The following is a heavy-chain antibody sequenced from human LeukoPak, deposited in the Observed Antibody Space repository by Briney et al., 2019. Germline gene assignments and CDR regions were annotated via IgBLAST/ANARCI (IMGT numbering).Heavy chain of an antibody. CDR1: GGSISTYF. Sequence: SETLSLTCTVSGGSISTYFCTWVRQPPGKGLEWIRYVSNSGSTNYNPSLKSRVTISVDTSKNQFSLKLNSLTPADTAVYYCALAARRSASFDYWGQGTLVTVSS. J-gene: IGHJ4*02. CDR3: ALAARRSASFDY. V-gene: IGHV4-59*01. D-gene: IGHD6-6*01. CDR2: VSNSGST.